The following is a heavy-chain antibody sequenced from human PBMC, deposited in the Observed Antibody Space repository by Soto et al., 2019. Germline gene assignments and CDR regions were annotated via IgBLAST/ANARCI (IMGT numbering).Heavy chain of an antibody. CDR2: IKSKTDGGTT. Sequence: GGSLRLSCAASGFTFSNAWMNWVRQAPGKGLEWVGRIKSKTDGGTTDYAAPVKGRFTISRDDSKNTLYLQMNSLKTEDTAVYYCTTDALVDSSGYYPVYYYYGMDVWGQGTTVTVSS. CDR1: GFTFSNAW. D-gene: IGHD3-22*01. J-gene: IGHJ6*02. CDR3: TTDALVDSSGYYPVYYYYGMDV. V-gene: IGHV3-15*07.